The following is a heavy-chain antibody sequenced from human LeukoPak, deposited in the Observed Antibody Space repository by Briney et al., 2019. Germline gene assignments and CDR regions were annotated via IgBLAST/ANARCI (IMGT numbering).Heavy chain of an antibody. CDR1: GYTFTSYD. V-gene: IGHV1-18*01. CDR3: ARDRNDAFDI. J-gene: IGHJ3*02. Sequence: ASVKVSCKASGYTFTSYDITWVRQAPGQGLEWLGWITPYNGNTDYPQRLQGRVTMTTDTSTSTAYMELRSLRSDDTAVYYCARDRNDAFDIWGQGTMVTVSS. CDR2: ITPYNGNT.